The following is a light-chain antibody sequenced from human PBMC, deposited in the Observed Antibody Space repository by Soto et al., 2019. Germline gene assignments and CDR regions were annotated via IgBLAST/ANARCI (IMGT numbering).Light chain of an antibody. CDR1: QSIISW. J-gene: IGKJ1*01. Sequence: IHRTHAPSTLSASVVYRGTITFLSSQSIISWLAWYQQKPGKAPQILIYDASTLKSGVPSRFIASGSGTEFTLIISSLQPDDFATYYCQQSTSYSWTFGQGTKVDIK. CDR3: QQSTSYSWT. V-gene: IGKV1-5*01. CDR2: DAS.